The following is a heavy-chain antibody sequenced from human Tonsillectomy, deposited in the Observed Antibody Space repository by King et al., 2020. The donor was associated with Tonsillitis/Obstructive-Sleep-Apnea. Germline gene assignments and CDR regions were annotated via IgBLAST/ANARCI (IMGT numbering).Heavy chain of an antibody. J-gene: IGHJ4*02. Sequence: VQLVESGGGLVQPGGSLRLSCEASGFTFSSYAMSWVRQAPGKGLEWVSGISHDGIRTYYADSVKGRFTFSRDNSKNTLRLQMDSLRAEDTAIYYCAKSAKSDRDLSFARWGERALFTVSS. CDR3: AKSAKSDRDLSFAR. CDR2: ISHDGIRT. CDR1: GFTFSSYA. V-gene: IGHV3-23*04. D-gene: IGHD3/OR15-3a*01.